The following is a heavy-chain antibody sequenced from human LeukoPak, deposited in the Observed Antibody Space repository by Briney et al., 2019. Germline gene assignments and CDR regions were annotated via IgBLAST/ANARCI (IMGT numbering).Heavy chain of an antibody. Sequence: ASVKVSCKASGYTFTSYYIHWVRQAPGQGLDWMGVINPSGGTTSYAQKFQGRVTMTRDTSTSTVYMELSSLTPEDTAVYYCARDRAVAGFRFDYWGQGTLVTVSS. CDR1: GYTFTSYY. V-gene: IGHV1-46*01. CDR2: INPSGGTT. D-gene: IGHD6-19*01. J-gene: IGHJ4*02. CDR3: ARDRAVAGFRFDY.